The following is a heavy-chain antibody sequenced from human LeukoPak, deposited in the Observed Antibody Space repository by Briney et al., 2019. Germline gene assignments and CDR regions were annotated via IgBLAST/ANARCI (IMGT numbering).Heavy chain of an antibody. CDR3: ATGYGDYNRFDY. Sequence: ASVKVSCKASGYTFTSYDINWVRQATGQGLEWMGWMNPNSGNTGYAQKFQGRVTMTRNTSISTAYMELSSLRSEDTAMYYCATGYGDYNRFDYWGQGTLVTVSS. CDR2: MNPNSGNT. J-gene: IGHJ4*02. CDR1: GYTFTSYD. V-gene: IGHV1-8*01. D-gene: IGHD4-17*01.